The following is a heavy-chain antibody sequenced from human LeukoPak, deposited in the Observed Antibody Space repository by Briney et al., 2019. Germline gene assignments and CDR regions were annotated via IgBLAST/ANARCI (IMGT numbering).Heavy chain of an antibody. J-gene: IGHJ4*02. CDR3: ATXXXXRGVSPWAPFDY. CDR1: GYTFTGYY. Sequence: ASVKVSCKASGYTFTGYYMHWVRQAPGQGLEWMGWINPNSGGTNYAQKFQGRVTMTRDTSISTAYMELSRLRSDDTAVYYCATXXXXRGVSPWAPFDYWGQGTLVTVSS. CDR2: INPNSGGT. D-gene: IGHD1-26*01. V-gene: IGHV1-2*02.